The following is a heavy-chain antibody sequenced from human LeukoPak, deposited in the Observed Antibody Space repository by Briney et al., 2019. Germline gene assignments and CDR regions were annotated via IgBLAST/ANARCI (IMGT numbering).Heavy chain of an antibody. CDR1: GFSLSTSGVG. D-gene: IGHD3-10*01. Sequence: SGPTLVKPTQTLTLTCTFSGFSLSTSGVGVGWIRQPPGKALEWLALIYWDDDKRYSPSLKSRLTITKDTSKNQVVLTMTNMDSVDTATYYCAHSLWFGDLLPYFDYWGQGTLVTVSS. V-gene: IGHV2-5*02. CDR3: AHSLWFGDLLPYFDY. CDR2: IYWDDDK. J-gene: IGHJ4*02.